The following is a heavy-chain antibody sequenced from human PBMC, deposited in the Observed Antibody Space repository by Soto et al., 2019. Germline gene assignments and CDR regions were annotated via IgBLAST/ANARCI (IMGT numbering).Heavy chain of an antibody. CDR2: ISYDGSNK. Sequence: PGGSLRLSCAASGFTFSSYGMHWVRQAPGKGLEWVAVISYDGSNKYYADSVKGRFTISRDNSKNTLYLQMNSLRAEDTAVYYCAREXNYGGTPGHWGQGTLVTVSS. J-gene: IGHJ4*02. V-gene: IGHV3-30*03. D-gene: IGHD4-17*01. CDR1: GFTFSSYG. CDR3: AREXNYGGTPGH.